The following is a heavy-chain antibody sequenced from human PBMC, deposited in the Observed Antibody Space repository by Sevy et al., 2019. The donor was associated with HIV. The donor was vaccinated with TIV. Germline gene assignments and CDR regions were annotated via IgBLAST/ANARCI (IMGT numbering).Heavy chain of an antibody. J-gene: IGHJ6*03. CDR1: GFTFSSYA. D-gene: IGHD6-13*01. Sequence: GGSLRLSCAASGFTFSSYAMSWVRQAPGKGLEWVSAISGSGGSTYYADSVKGRFTISRDNSNNTLYLQMNSLRAEDTAVYYCAKGVSSWYGSGMDVWGKGTTVTVSS. CDR3: AKGVSSWYGSGMDV. CDR2: ISGSGGST. V-gene: IGHV3-23*01.